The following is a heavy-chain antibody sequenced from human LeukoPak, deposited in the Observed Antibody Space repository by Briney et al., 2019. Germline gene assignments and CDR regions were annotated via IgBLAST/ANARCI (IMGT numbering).Heavy chain of an antibody. CDR2: IYPGDSDT. CDR1: GYSFTSYW. Sequence: GESLKISCKGSGYSFTSYWIGWVRQMPGKGLEWMGIIYPGDSDTRYSPSFQGQVTISADKSISTAYLQWSSLKASDTAMYYCARLMGVDSDYDYPFDYWGQGTLVTVSS. D-gene: IGHD5-12*01. V-gene: IGHV5-51*01. CDR3: ARLMGVDSDYDYPFDY. J-gene: IGHJ4*02.